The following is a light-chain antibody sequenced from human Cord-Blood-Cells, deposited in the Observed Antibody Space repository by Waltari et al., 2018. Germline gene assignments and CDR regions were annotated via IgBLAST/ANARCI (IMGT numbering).Light chain of an antibody. V-gene: IGKV4-1*01. J-gene: IGKJ2*01. CDR1: QSVLYSSNNKNY. CDR3: QQYYSTPYT. CDR2: WAS. Sequence: GSLGERATINCKSSQSVLYSSNNKNYLAWYQQKPGQPPKLLIYWASTRESGVPDRFSVSGSGTAFTLTISSLQAEDVAVYYCQQYYSTPYTFGQGTKLEIK.